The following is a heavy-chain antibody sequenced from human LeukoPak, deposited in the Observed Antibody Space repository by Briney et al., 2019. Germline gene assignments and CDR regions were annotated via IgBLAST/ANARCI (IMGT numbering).Heavy chain of an antibody. CDR3: AKDPSFRPGYFDY. J-gene: IGHJ4*02. V-gene: IGHV3-30*02. CDR2: IRYDGSNK. Sequence: PGGSLRFSGAASGFPFSSYGMHWVRQAPGKRLEGGAFIRYDGSNKYYADSVKGRFTISRDNSKNTLYLQMNSLRAEDTAVYYCAKDPSFRPGYFDYWGQGTLVTVSS. CDR1: GFPFSSYG.